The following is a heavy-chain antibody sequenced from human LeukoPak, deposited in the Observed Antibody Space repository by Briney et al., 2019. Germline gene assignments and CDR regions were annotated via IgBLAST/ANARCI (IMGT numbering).Heavy chain of an antibody. CDR1: GGSFSGYY. CDR2: INHSGST. D-gene: IGHD3-10*01. V-gene: IGHV4-34*01. CDR3: ARDHMVRGVTTNYYYYGMDV. J-gene: IGHJ6*02. Sequence: PSETLSLTCAVYGGSFSGYYWSWIRQPPGKGPEWIGEINHSGSTNYNPSLKSRVTISVDTSKKQFSLKLSSVTAADTAVYYCARDHMVRGVTTNYYYYGMDVWGQGTTVTVSS.